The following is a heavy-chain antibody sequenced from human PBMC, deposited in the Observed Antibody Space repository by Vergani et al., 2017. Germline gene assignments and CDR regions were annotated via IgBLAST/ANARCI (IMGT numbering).Heavy chain of an antibody. Sequence: QVQLQASGPGRVKPSQTLSLTCTMSGGSISAGYYFWSWIRQPAGKGLEWLGHLAASGNAGHSPSLKTRVSMSVDTSKNQFSLTVTSVTAADTAIYFCSRRSGGYYSGGKVHPLRTAFDVWGHGTVVTVSS. J-gene: IGHJ3*01. CDR1: GGSISAGYYF. V-gene: IGHV4-61*02. CDR3: SRRSGGYYSGGKVHPLRTAFDV. D-gene: IGHD2-15*01. CDR2: LAASGNA.